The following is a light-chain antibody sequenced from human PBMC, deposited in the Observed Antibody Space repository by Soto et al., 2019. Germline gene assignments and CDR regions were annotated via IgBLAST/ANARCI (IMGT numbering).Light chain of an antibody. CDR2: DST. J-gene: IGKJ5*01. CDR3: QQRNVWPPIT. CDR1: QNIHTS. V-gene: IGKV3-11*01. Sequence: VLTQSRATLSMNTGERATLSCRASQNIHTSLAWYQQKPGQPPRLVVYDSTLRANGVPDRFGGSRSGTEFTLTINNLEPEDFAVYYGQQRNVWPPITFGHRTRLE.